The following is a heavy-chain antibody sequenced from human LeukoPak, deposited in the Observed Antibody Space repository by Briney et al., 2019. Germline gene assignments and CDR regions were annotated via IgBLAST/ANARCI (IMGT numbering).Heavy chain of an antibody. J-gene: IGHJ5*02. Sequence: GGSLRLSCAASGFTFSSYSMNWVRQAPGKGLEWVSSISSSSSYIYYADSVKGRFTISRDNAKNSLYLQMNSLRAEDTAVYYCARGSGRQLTNWFDPWGQGTLVTISS. CDR2: ISSSSSYI. D-gene: IGHD6-6*01. CDR3: ARGSGRQLTNWFDP. CDR1: GFTFSSYS. V-gene: IGHV3-21*01.